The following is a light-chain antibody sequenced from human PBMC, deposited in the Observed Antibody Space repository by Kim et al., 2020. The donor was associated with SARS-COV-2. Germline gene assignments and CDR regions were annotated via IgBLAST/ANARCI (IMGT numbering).Light chain of an antibody. CDR3: NSRGSNDNVL. CDR2: GKN. Sequence: SSELTQDPAVSVALGQTVRITCQGDSLRSYYATWYQQKPGQAPIVVIYGKNNRPSGIPDRFSGSSSGYTASLTITGTQAGDEAYYFCNSRGSNDNVLFGG. V-gene: IGLV3-19*01. J-gene: IGLJ2*01. CDR1: SLRSYY.